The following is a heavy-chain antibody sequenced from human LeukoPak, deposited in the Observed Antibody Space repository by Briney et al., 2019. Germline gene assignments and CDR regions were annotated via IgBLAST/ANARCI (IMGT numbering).Heavy chain of an antibody. CDR2: INHGGST. CDR3: ARGGRRWLQSYYFDY. J-gene: IGHJ4*02. D-gene: IGHD5-12*01. V-gene: IGHV4-34*01. Sequence: SETLSLTCAVYGGSFSGYYWSWLRQPPGKGLEWIGEINHGGSTNYNPSLKSRVTISVDTSKNQFSLKLSSVTAADTAVYYCARGGRRWLQSYYFDYWGQGTLVTVSS. CDR1: GGSFSGYY.